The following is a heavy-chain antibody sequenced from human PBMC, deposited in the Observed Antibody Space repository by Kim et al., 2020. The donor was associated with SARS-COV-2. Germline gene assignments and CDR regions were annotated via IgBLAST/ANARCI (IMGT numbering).Heavy chain of an antibody. CDR2: IYYSGST. D-gene: IGHD3-3*01. V-gene: IGHV4-59*01. Sequence: SETLSLTCTFSGGSISSYYWSWIRQPPGKGLEWIGYIYYSGSTNYNPSLKSRVTISVDTSKNQFSLKLSSVTAADTAVYYCASWGGYLYYDAFDIWGQGTMVTVSS. J-gene: IGHJ3*02. CDR1: GGSISSYY. CDR3: ASWGGYLYYDAFDI.